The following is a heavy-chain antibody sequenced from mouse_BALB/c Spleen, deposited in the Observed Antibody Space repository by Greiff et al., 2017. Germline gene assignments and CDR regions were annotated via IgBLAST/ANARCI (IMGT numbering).Heavy chain of an antibody. CDR2: IYPGDGDT. V-gene: IGHV1-82*01. Sequence: QVTLKESGPELVKPGASVKISCKASGYAFSSSWMNWVKQRPGQGLEWIGRIYPGDGDTNYNGKFKGKATLTADKSSSTAYMQLSSLTSVDSAVYFCASYYRYDMDYWGQGTSVTVSS. CDR3: ASYYRYDMDY. J-gene: IGHJ4*01. D-gene: IGHD2-14*01. CDR1: GYAFSSSW.